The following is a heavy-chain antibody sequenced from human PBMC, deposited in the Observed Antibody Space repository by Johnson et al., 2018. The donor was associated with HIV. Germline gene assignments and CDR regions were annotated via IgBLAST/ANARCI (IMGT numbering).Heavy chain of an antibody. CDR1: GFTFDDYA. CDR2: ISWHSGSI. Sequence: EVQLVESGRGLVQPGRSLRLSCAASGFTFDDYAMHWVRQAPGKGLEWVSGISWHSGSIGYADSVKGRFTISRDNAKNSLYLQMNSLRAEDTALYYCAREKYRRRDAFDVWGQGTVVIVSS. V-gene: IGHV3-9*01. D-gene: IGHD1-14*01. CDR3: AREKYRRRDAFDV. J-gene: IGHJ3*01.